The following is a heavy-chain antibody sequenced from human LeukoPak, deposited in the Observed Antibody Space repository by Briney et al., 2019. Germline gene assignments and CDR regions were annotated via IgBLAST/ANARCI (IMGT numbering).Heavy chain of an antibody. CDR2: IHPSGGST. V-gene: IGHV1-46*01. D-gene: IGHD2-2*01. Sequence: ASVKVSCKASGYTFTNYYLHWVRQAPGQGLEWMGIIHPSGGSTAYAQKFQGGVTMTRDTSTSTVYMELSSLRSEDTAVYYCARDSTTSSLADPWGQGTLVTVSS. J-gene: IGHJ5*02. CDR3: ARDSTTSSLADP. CDR1: GYTFTNYY.